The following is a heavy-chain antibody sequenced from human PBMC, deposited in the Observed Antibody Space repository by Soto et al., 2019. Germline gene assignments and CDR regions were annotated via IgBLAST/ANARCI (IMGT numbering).Heavy chain of an antibody. J-gene: IGHJ4*02. V-gene: IGHV3-49*04. CDR2: ITRKDYAGRP. D-gene: IGHD3-10*01. CDR3: AREGGAGFWPALDF. Sequence: GGSLRLFCTASGFIFGDYALSCVSQAPGRGLEWVGFITRKDYAGRPQTAPSVKDRFVISRDESKSNAYLEMNSLKIEDTGVYYCAREGGAGFWPALDFWGQGIQVTVSS. CDR1: GFIFGDYA.